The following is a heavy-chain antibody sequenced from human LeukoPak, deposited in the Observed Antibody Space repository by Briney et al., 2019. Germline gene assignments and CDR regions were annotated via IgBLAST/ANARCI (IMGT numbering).Heavy chain of an antibody. Sequence: GGSLRLSCAASGFTFSSYAMSWVRQAPGKGLEWVSAISGSGGSTYYADSVKGRFTISRDNAKNSLYLQMNSLRAEDTAVYYCARDRRVVPAAPFDYWGQGTLVTVSS. CDR3: ARDRRVVPAAPFDY. D-gene: IGHD2-2*01. V-gene: IGHV3-23*01. CDR1: GFTFSSYA. CDR2: ISGSGGST. J-gene: IGHJ4*02.